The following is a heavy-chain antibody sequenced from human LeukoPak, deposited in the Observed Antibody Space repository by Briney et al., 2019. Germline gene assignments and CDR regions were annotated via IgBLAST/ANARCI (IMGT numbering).Heavy chain of an antibody. Sequence: SETLSLTCTVSGGSVSSSRHYWGWIRQPPGKGLEWIGSIYYSGSTYYNASLKSRGTISVDTSKNQFSLKLNSVTAADTAVYFCARQVVAVAGTGYFDYWGQGTLVTVSS. J-gene: IGHJ4*02. CDR3: ARQVVAVAGTGYFDY. D-gene: IGHD6-19*01. CDR1: GGSVSSSRHY. CDR2: IYYSGST. V-gene: IGHV4-39*01.